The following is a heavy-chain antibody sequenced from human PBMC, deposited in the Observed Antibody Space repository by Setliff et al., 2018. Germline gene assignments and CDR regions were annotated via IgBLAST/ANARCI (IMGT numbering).Heavy chain of an antibody. CDR1: GFTFSTYW. CDR2: INSDGSNT. J-gene: IGHJ3*02. CDR3: TRDWGGVGATNAFDI. V-gene: IGHV3-74*01. D-gene: IGHD1-26*01. Sequence: PGASLKISCEVSGFTFSTYWMHWVRQAPGNGLVWVSRINSDGSNTTYADSVKGRFTISRDNAKNTVYLQMTRLTAEDTAVYYCTRDWGGVGATNAFDIWGQGTTVTVSS.